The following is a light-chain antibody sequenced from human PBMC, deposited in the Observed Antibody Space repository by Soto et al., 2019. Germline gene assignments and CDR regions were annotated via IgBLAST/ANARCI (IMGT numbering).Light chain of an antibody. J-gene: IGKJ1*01. CDR1: QGIGNS. V-gene: IGKV1-6*01. CDR2: AAT. CDR3: LQDDNYPRT. Sequence: AIQMTQSPSSLSASVGDRVTITCRASQGIGNSLGWYQQNPWKAPKLLIYAATSLQNGVPPRFSGSGSGTDFTLIISSLQPEDFATYYCLQDDNYPRTFGQGTKVEIK.